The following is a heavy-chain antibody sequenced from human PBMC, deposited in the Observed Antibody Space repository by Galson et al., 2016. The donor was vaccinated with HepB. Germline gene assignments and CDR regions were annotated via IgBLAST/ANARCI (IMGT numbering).Heavy chain of an antibody. D-gene: IGHD3-22*01. CDR2: IGTGNDNT. CDR1: GFTSTNYG. Sequence: SLRLSCAASGFTSTNYGMNWVRQAPGKGLEWVSAIGTGNDNTYYADSVKGRFTISRDNSKNTLFLQMNSLRADDTAVYYCAKGRGGDPYYYDSSGSLFDYWGQGTLVTVSS. V-gene: IGHV3-23*01. J-gene: IGHJ4*02. CDR3: AKGRGGDPYYYDSSGSLFDY.